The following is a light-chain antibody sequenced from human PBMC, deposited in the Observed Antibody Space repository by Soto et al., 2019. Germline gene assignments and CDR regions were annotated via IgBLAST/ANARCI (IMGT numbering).Light chain of an antibody. J-gene: IGKJ1*01. CDR2: GAS. V-gene: IGKV1-39*01. CDR3: QQSYSTPWT. CDR1: QSISTY. Sequence: DIQMTQSPSSLSASVGDRVTITCRASQSISTYLNWYQHKPGKAPKFLIYGASSLQSGVPSRFSGSGSGTDFTLTISSLQPEDFATYYCQQSYSTPWTCGQGTKVEIK.